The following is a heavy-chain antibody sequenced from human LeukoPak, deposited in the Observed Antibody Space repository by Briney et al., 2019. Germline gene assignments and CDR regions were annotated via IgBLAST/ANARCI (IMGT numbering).Heavy chain of an antibody. CDR2: INHSGST. CDR1: GGSFSGYY. CDR3: ARRGSGPLGFDY. J-gene: IGHJ4*02. Sequence: PSETLSLTCAVYGGSFSGYYWSWIRQPPGKGLEWIGEINHSGSTNYNPSLKSRVTISVDTSKNQFSLKLSSVTAADTAVYYCARRGSGPLGFDYWGQGTLVTVSS. V-gene: IGHV4-34*01. D-gene: IGHD2-15*01.